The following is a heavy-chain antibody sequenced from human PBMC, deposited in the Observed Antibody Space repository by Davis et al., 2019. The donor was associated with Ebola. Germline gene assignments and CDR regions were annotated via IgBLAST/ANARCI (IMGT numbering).Heavy chain of an antibody. D-gene: IGHD3-3*02. J-gene: IGHJ6*02. CDR2: INSDERST. CDR1: GFTFSAHW. V-gene: IGHV3-74*01. CDR3: AKGGSIFMDV. Sequence: PGGSLRLSCAASGFTFSAHWMHWVRQAPGKGLVWVSHINSDERSTNYADSVKGRFTISRDNAKNTLYLQMNSLRAEDTAVYYCAKGGSIFMDVWGQGTTVTVSS.